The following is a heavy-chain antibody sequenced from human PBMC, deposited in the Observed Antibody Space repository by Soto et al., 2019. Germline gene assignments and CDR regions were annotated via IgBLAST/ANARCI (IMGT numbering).Heavy chain of an antibody. Sequence: LRLSCAASGFTFSSYAMTWVRQAPGQGLEWVSSISRNGAGTFYADSVKGRYLISRDSSKSTLYLQMNSLRVEDTALYYCARDQDGYANFDYWGQGTLVTVSS. D-gene: IGHD3-16*01. CDR3: ARDQDGYANFDY. CDR2: ISRNGAGT. V-gene: IGHV3-23*01. J-gene: IGHJ4*02. CDR1: GFTFSSYA.